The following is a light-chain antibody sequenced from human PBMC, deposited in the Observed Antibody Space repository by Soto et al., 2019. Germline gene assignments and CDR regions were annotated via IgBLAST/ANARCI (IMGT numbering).Light chain of an antibody. CDR2: YAS. J-gene: IGKJ4*01. Sequence: IQITQSPPTLSASVGDRVTITCRASQSINRWLAWYQQRPGKAPRLLIYYASTLESGVPSRFSGSGSGTDFTLTISSLQPEDFATYYCQQSYSTPLTFGGGTKVDIK. CDR1: QSINRW. V-gene: IGKV1-39*01. CDR3: QQSYSTPLT.